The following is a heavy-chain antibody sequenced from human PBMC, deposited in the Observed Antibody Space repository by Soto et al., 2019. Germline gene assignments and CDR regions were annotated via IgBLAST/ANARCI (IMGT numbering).Heavy chain of an antibody. D-gene: IGHD6-25*01. V-gene: IGHV1-69*02. CDR3: ARPHGGSSGWDNWFDP. CDR1: GGTFSSYT. J-gene: IGHJ5*02. Sequence: SVKVSCKASGGTFSSYTISWVRQAPGQGLEWMGRIIPILGIANYAQKFQGRVTITADKSTSTAYMELSSLRSEDTAVYYCARPHGGSSGWDNWFDPWGQGTLVTVSS. CDR2: IIPILGIA.